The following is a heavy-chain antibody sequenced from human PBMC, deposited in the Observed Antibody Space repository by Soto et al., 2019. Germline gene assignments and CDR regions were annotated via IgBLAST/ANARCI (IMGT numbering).Heavy chain of an antibody. CDR1: GYSISSGYY. J-gene: IGHJ5*02. CDR3: ASLPMFGVVRLDKRWFDP. V-gene: IGHV4-38-2*01. D-gene: IGHD3-3*02. CDR2: IYHSGTT. Sequence: PSETLSLTCAVSGYSISSGYYWGWIRQPPEKGLEWIGSIYHSGTTYYNPSLKSRVTMSVDTSRNQFSLKLTTVTAADTGVYYCASLPMFGVVRLDKRWFDPWGQGILVTVSS.